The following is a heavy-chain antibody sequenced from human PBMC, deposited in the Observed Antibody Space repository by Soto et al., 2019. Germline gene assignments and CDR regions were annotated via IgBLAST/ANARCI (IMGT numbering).Heavy chain of an antibody. CDR1: GFTFNSYS. CDR3: ARDPDGGSYPFDY. D-gene: IGHD1-26*01. Sequence: PGWSMRLSSASSGFTFNSYSMDWVRQAPGKGLEWVSSISSSSSYIYYADSVKGRFTISRDNAKNSLYLQMNSLRAEDTAVYYCARDPDGGSYPFDYWGQGTLVTVSS. V-gene: IGHV3-21*01. CDR2: ISSSSSYI. J-gene: IGHJ4*02.